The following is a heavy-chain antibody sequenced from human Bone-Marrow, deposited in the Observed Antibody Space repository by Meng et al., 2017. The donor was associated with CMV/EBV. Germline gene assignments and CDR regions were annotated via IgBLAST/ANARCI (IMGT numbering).Heavy chain of an antibody. J-gene: IGHJ5*02. CDR3: ARGKRAGSCNWFDP. Sequence: ASVKVSCKASGYTFTGYYMHWVRQAPGQGLEWMGWINPNSGGTNYAQKFQGRVTMTRDTSISTAYMELSRLKSDDTAVYYCARGKRAGSCNWFDPWGQGTLVTVSS. CDR2: INPNSGGT. CDR1: GYTFTGYY. V-gene: IGHV1-2*02.